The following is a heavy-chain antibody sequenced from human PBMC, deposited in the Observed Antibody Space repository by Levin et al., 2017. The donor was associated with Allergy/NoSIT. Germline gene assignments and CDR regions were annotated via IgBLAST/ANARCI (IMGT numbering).Heavy chain of an antibody. D-gene: IGHD2-8*01. CDR1: GFTFSSYT. V-gene: IGHV3-23*01. Sequence: HGESLKISCTASGFTFSSYTLSWVRLAPGKGLECVSCLSASSARPYYADSVRGRFTISRDNSKNTLYLQMNSLRAEDTAIYYCTRQLGSCTDGTCYYDSWGQGALVTVSS. J-gene: IGHJ4*02. CDR3: TRQLGSCTDGTCYYDS. CDR2: LSASSARP.